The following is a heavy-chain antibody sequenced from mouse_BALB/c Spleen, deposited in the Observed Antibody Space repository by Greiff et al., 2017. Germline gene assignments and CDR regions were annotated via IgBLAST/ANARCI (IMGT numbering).Heavy chain of an antibody. V-gene: IGHV5-6-5*01. CDR3: ARGGSNYDAMDY. J-gene: IGHJ4*01. CDR1: GFTFSSYA. CDR2: ISSGGST. D-gene: IGHD2-5*01. Sequence: DVMLVESGGGLVKPGGSLKLSCAASGFTFSSYAMSWVRQSPEKRLEWVASISSGGSTYYPDSVKGRFTISRDNARNILYLQMSSLRSEDTAMYYCARGGSNYDAMDYWGQGTSVTVSS.